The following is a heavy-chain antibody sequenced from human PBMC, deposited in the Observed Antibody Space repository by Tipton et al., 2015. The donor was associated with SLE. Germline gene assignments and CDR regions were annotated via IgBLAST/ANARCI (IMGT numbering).Heavy chain of an antibody. Sequence: SLRLSCAASRFTFDDYAMHWVRQAPGKGLEWVSGISWNSGSIGYADSVKGRFTISRDNAKNSLYLQMNSLRAEDTAVYYCAKGADYWGQGTLVTVSP. CDR2: ISWNSGSI. J-gene: IGHJ4*02. CDR3: AKGADY. V-gene: IGHV3-9*01. CDR1: RFTFDDYA.